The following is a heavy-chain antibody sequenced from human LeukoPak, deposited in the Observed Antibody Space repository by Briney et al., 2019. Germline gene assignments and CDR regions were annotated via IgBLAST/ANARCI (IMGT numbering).Heavy chain of an antibody. J-gene: IGHJ5*02. D-gene: IGHD5-12*01. CDR3: ARDGRSGYEDL. CDR2: IYRVGGT. V-gene: IGHV4-39*07. Sequence: PSETLSLTCTVSGVSIKTNSDYWGWLRQPPGKGLEWIGSIYRVGGTYYNPSLKSRVTISIDASKNQFSLKLTSVTAADTAIYYCARDGRSGYEDLWGPGTLVTVSS. CDR1: GVSIKTNSDY.